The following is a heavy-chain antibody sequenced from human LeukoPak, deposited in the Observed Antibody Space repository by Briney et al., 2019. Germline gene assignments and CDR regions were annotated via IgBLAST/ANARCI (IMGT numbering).Heavy chain of an antibody. Sequence: GASVKVSCKASGGTFSSYAISWVRQAPGQGLEWMGGIIPIFGTANYAQKFQGRVTITADKSTSTAYMELSSLRSEDTAVYYCARVVVIYYYDYMDVWGKGTTVTVSS. J-gene: IGHJ6*03. CDR3: ARVVVIYYYDYMDV. CDR2: IIPIFGTA. V-gene: IGHV1-69*06. D-gene: IGHD3-22*01. CDR1: GGTFSSYA.